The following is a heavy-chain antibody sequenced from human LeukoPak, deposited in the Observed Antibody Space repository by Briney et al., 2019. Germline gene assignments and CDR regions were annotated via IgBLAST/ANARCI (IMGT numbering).Heavy chain of an antibody. CDR3: AHSIYDSSGYYYFDY. J-gene: IGHJ4*02. Sequence: SGPTLVNPTQTLTLTCTFSGFSLSTSGVGVGWIRQPPGKALEWLAFNYWNDDKRYSPSPKSRLTITKDTSKNQVVLTMTNMDPVDTATYYCAHSIYDSSGYYYFDYWGQGTLVTVSS. V-gene: IGHV2-5*01. D-gene: IGHD3-22*01. CDR2: NYWNDDK. CDR1: GFSLSTSGVG.